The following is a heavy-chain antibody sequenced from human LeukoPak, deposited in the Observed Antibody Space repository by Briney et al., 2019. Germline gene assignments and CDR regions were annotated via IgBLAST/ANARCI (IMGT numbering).Heavy chain of an antibody. CDR3: ARDSRSWFAYYYMDV. CDR2: ISAYNGNT. CDR1: VYTFTSYG. D-gene: IGHD6-13*01. V-gene: IGHV1-18*01. J-gene: IGHJ6*03. Sequence: ASVKVSCKASVYTFTSYGISWVRQAPGQGLEWMGWISAYNGNTNYAQKLQGRVTMTTDTSTSTAYMELRSLRSDDTAVYYCARDSRSWFAYYYMDVWGKGTTVTVSS.